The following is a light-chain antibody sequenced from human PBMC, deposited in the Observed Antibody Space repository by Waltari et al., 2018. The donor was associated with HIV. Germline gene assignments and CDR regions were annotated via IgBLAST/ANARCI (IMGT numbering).Light chain of an antibody. J-gene: IGKJ4*01. V-gene: IGKV3-11*01. CDR1: QSVGYF. Sequence: EIVLTQSPVTLSLSPGERADLSCRASQSVGYFLAWYQQKPGQAPRLLIYAVSKRAAGTPARFSGSGSKTNFTLTISALEPEDFVVHYCQQRINWPLTFGGGTRVEI. CDR2: AVS. CDR3: QQRINWPLT.